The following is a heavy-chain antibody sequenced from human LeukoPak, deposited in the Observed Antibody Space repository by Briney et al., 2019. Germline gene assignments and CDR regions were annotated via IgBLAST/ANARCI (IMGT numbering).Heavy chain of an antibody. V-gene: IGHV1-69*13. Sequence: SVKVSCKASGGTLRNFGISWVRQAPGQRLEWMGGTIPLFNTANYAHKFQGRINIIADEATSTAYMELTGLRSEDTAVYYCAREDQFVIQRAFDIWGQGTVVTVSS. D-gene: IGHD3-16*02. CDR3: AREDQFVIQRAFDI. J-gene: IGHJ3*02. CDR1: GGTLRNFG. CDR2: TIPLFNTA.